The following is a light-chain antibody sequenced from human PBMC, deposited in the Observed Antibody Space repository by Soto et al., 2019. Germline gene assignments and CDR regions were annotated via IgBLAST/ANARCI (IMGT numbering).Light chain of an antibody. Sequence: EKVMTQSPATLSVSPGESATFSCRASQTVGSDLAWYQQKPGQAPRLLIYGASTRATDIPARFSAYGSGTEFSLTISSLQSEDFAVYYCHQYNSWPLTFGGGTKVEI. CDR3: HQYNSWPLT. CDR2: GAS. V-gene: IGKV3-15*01. CDR1: QTVGSD. J-gene: IGKJ4*01.